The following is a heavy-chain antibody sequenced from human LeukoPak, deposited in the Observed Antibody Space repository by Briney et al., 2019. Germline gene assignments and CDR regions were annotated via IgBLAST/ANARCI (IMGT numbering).Heavy chain of an antibody. CDR3: ASSVEGGAAY. Sequence: KPSETLSLTCSVSGDSIRNSNHYWGWVRQPPGKGLEWIGSIYYSGSTYYNPSLKSRVTISVDTSKSQFSLKLSSVTAADMAVYYCASSVEGGAAYWGQGTLVTVSS. V-gene: IGHV4-39*01. CDR2: IYYSGST. CDR1: GDSIRNSNHY. J-gene: IGHJ4*02. D-gene: IGHD6-13*01.